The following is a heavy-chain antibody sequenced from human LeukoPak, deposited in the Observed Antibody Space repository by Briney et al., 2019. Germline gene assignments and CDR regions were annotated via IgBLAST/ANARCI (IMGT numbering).Heavy chain of an antibody. Sequence: GASVKVSCKASGYTFTGYYMHWVRQAPGQGLEWMGWINPNSGGTNYAQKFQGRVTMIRDTSIRTDYMELSRLRSGDTAVYYCARGLRHYDILTGYGYWGQGTLVTVSS. CDR3: ARGLRHYDILTGYGY. D-gene: IGHD3-9*01. CDR2: INPNSGGT. CDR1: GYTFTGYY. V-gene: IGHV1-2*02. J-gene: IGHJ4*02.